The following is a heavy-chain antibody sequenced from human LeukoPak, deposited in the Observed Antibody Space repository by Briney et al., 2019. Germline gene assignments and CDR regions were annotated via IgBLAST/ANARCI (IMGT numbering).Heavy chain of an antibody. J-gene: IGHJ4*02. Sequence: SETLSLTCTVSGGSISSGSYYWSWIRQPARKGLEWIGRIYTSGSTNYNPSLKSRVTISVDTSKNQFSLKLSSVTAADTAVYYCAGEWLGPIDYWGQGTLITVSS. V-gene: IGHV4-61*02. CDR1: GGSISSGSYY. CDR2: IYTSGST. D-gene: IGHD6-19*01. CDR3: AGEWLGPIDY.